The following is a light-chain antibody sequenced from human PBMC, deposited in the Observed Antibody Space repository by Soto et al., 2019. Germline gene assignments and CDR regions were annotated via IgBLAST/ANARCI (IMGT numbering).Light chain of an antibody. J-gene: IGKJ5*01. V-gene: IGKV1-39*01. CDR1: QSIDKY. Sequence: DIQMTQSPSSLSASVGDRVTITCRASQSIDKYLNWYQQKPGKGPNLLIYAASNLRTGVPSRFSGSGSGTDFTLTISSLQPEDFATYYCQQSYSTPITFGQGTRLEIK. CDR2: AAS. CDR3: QQSYSTPIT.